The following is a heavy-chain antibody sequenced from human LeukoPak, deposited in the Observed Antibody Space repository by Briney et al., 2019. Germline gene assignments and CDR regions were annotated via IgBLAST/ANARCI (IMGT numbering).Heavy chain of an antibody. CDR1: GFTVSSNY. D-gene: IGHD5-18*01. V-gene: IGHV3-53*01. CDR2: IYSGGST. CDR3: AREDVDTAIQRRFDY. J-gene: IGHJ4*02. Sequence: GGSLRLSCAASGFTVSSNYMSWVRQAPGKGLEWVSVIYSGGSTYYADSVKGRFTISRDNSKNSLHLQMNSLRAEDTAVYYCAREDVDTAIQRRFDYWGQGTLVTVSS.